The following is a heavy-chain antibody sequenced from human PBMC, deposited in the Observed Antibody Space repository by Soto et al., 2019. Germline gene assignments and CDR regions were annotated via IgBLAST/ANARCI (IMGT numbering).Heavy chain of an antibody. Sequence: QLQESGPGLVKPSETLSLTCTVSGASISSPTYYWGWIRQSPGKGLEWIGSIYYTGTTHYSPSLKSRLTLSVDTSTKQFSLNLASLTAADTAMYYCVRQPNRPMAGDDGGRGTLVIVSS. D-gene: IGHD6-19*01. CDR3: VRQPNRPMAGDD. V-gene: IGHV4-39*01. J-gene: IGHJ4*02. CDR1: GASISSPTYY. CDR2: IYYTGTT.